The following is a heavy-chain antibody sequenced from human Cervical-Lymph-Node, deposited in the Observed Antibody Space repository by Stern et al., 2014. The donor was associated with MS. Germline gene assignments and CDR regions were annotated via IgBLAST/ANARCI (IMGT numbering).Heavy chain of an antibody. CDR3: ARGLRGAHH. D-gene: IGHD3-10*01. CDR1: GFTFSDYY. Sequence: MQLVESGGGLVTPGGSLRLSCAASGFTFSDYYMNWVRQAPGRGLELISYISRSGITIHYATSVKGRFTVSRDNAKKSLYRQMSGLRAEDTAVYYCARGLRGAHHWGQGTLVTVSS. CDR2: ISRSGITI. J-gene: IGHJ5*02. V-gene: IGHV3-11*01.